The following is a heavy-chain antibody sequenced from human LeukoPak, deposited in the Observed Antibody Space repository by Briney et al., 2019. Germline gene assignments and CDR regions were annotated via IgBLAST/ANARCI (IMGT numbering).Heavy chain of an antibody. CDR3: ATYSILNAREFRY. CDR1: GFTFSNSW. Sequence: GGSLRLSCAGSGFTFSNSWMGWVRQAPGKGLEWVANVQHIGGETYYVDSVKGRFTISRDNAKNSVYLQMNSLGADDTVVYYCATYSILNAREFRYWGQGTLVTVTS. J-gene: IGHJ1*01. CDR2: VQHIGGET. D-gene: IGHD4-11*01. V-gene: IGHV3-7*01.